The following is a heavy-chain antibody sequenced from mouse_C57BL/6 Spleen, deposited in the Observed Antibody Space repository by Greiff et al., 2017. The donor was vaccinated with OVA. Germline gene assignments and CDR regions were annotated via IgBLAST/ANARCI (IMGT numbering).Heavy chain of an antibody. Sequence: QVQLQQPGAELVRPGSSVKLSCKASGYTFTSYWMDWVKPRPGQGLEWIGNIYPSDSGIHYNQKFKDKATLTVDKSSSTGYMQRSSLTSEDSAVYCCARDNYGEAYFDYWGQGTTLTVSS. CDR3: ARDNYGEAYFDY. CDR1: GYTFTSYW. V-gene: IGHV1-61*01. J-gene: IGHJ2*01. CDR2: IYPSDSGI. D-gene: IGHD1-1*01.